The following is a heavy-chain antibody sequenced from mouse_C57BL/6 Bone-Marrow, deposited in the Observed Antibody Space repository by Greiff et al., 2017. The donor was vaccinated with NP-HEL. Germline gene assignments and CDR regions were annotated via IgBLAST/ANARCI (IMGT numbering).Heavy chain of an antibody. V-gene: IGHV7-3*01. Sequence: EVKLEESGGGLVQPGGSLSLSCAASGFTFTDYYMSWVRQPPGKALEWLGFIRNKANGYTTEYSASVKGRFTISRDNSQSILYLQMNALRADDSATYYCARYEAYYSNYALAYWGQGTLVTVSA. CDR1: GFTFTDYY. D-gene: IGHD2-5*01. J-gene: IGHJ3*01. CDR3: ARYEAYYSNYALAY. CDR2: IRNKANGYTT.